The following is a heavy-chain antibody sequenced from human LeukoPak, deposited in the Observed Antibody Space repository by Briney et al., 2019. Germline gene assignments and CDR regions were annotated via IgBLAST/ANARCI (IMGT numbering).Heavy chain of an antibody. CDR3: ARGPTTVTRAFDY. CDR2: IYTSGST. J-gene: IGHJ4*02. D-gene: IGHD4-11*01. Sequence: PSETLSLTCTVSGDSISSGRYYWSWIRQPAGKGLEWIGRIYTSGSTNYNPSLKSRVTMSVDTSKNQFSLKLSSVTAADTAVYYCARGPTTVTRAFDYWGQGTLVTVSS. V-gene: IGHV4-61*02. CDR1: GDSISSGRYY.